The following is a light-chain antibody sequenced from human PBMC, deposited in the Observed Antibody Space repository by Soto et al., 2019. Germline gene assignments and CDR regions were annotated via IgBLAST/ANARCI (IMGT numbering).Light chain of an antibody. CDR3: AAWDASLNAWV. Sequence: QPVLTQPPSESGTPGQRVTISCSGSSSNIGSNSVSWFQQLPGTAPKLLISNSNQRPSGVPDRFSGSKSGTSASLAISGLQSEDEADYFCAAWDASLNAWVFGGGTKVTVL. CDR2: NSN. V-gene: IGLV1-44*01. CDR1: SSNIGSNS. J-gene: IGLJ3*02.